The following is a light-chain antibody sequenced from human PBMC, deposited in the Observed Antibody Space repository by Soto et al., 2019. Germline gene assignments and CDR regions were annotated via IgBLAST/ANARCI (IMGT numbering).Light chain of an antibody. V-gene: IGKV3-20*01. CDR3: QQYGNSSVMYT. Sequence: EIVLTQSPDTLSLSPGERATLSCRASQIISSTSLAWYQQKSGQAPRLLIYGASSRATGIPDRFSGSGSGTLFTLTINRLEPEDFAVYYCQQYGNSSVMYTFAQGTKLEIK. J-gene: IGKJ2*01. CDR1: QIISSTS. CDR2: GAS.